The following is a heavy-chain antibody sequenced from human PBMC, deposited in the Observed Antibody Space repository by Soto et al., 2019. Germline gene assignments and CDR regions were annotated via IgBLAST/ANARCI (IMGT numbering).Heavy chain of an antibody. CDR3: ARVSDFPVYYYYMDV. CDR2: IYYSGST. J-gene: IGHJ6*03. Sequence: QVQLQESGPGLVKPSETLSLTCTVSGGSISSYYWSWIRQPPGKGLEWIGYIYYSGSTNYHPSLKSRVTISVDTSKNQFSLKLSSVTAADTAVYYCARVSDFPVYYYYMDVWGKGTTVTVSS. D-gene: IGHD3-3*01. V-gene: IGHV4-59*01. CDR1: GGSISSYY.